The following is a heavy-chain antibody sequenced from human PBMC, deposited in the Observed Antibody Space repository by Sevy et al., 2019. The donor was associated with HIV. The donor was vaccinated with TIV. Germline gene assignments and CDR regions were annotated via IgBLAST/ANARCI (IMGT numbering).Heavy chain of an antibody. V-gene: IGHV4-59*01. D-gene: IGHD6-19*01. CDR1: GGSISSYY. CDR3: AREWQWPNNWFDP. J-gene: IGHJ5*02. CDR2: IYYSGST. Sequence: SETLSLTCTVSGGSISSYYWSWIRQPPGKGLEWIGYIYYSGSTNYNPSLKNRVTISVDTSKNQFSLKLSSVTAADTAVYYCAREWQWPNNWFDPWGQGTLVTVSS.